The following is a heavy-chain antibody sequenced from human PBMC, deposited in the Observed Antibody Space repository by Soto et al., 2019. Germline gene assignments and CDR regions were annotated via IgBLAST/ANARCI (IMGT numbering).Heavy chain of an antibody. CDR1: GGSFSGYY. D-gene: IGHD6-13*01. Sequence: QVQLQQWGAGLLKPSETLSLTCAVYGGSFSGYYWSWIRQPPGKGLEWIGEINHSGSTNYNPSLKSRVTISVDTSKNQFSLKLSSVTAAETAVYYCARGPPAGYGSSWYGRYYFDYWGQGTLVTVSS. CDR2: INHSGST. V-gene: IGHV4-34*01. CDR3: ARGPPAGYGSSWYGRYYFDY. J-gene: IGHJ4*02.